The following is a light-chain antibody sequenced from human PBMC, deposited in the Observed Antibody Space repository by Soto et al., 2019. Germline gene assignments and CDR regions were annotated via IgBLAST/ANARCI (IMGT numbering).Light chain of an antibody. CDR2: LGS. CDR1: QSLLHSNGYNY. Sequence: IAMTQSPLSLPVTPGEPASISCRSSQSLLHSNGYNYLDWYLQKPGQSPQLLIYLGSNRASGVPDRFSGSGSGTDFTLKISRVEAEDVGVYYCMETLQILYTFGQGTKVDIK. V-gene: IGKV2-28*01. CDR3: METLQILYT. J-gene: IGKJ2*01.